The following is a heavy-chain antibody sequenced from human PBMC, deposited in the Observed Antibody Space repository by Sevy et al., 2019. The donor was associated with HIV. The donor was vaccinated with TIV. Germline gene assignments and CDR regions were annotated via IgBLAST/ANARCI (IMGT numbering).Heavy chain of an antibody. V-gene: IGHV4-34*01. D-gene: IGHD2-15*01. Sequence: SETLSLTCAVYGGSFSGYYWSWIRQPPGKGLEWIGEINHSGSTNYNPSLKSRVTISVDTSKNQFSLKLSSVTAADTAVYYCARDRAGYCSGDSCSHNWFDPWGQGTLVTVSS. J-gene: IGHJ5*02. CDR1: GGSFSGYY. CDR2: INHSGST. CDR3: ARDRAGYCSGDSCSHNWFDP.